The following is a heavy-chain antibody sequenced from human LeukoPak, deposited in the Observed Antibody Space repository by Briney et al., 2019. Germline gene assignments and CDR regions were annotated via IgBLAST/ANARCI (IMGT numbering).Heavy chain of an antibody. CDR1: GFTFSSYA. V-gene: IGHV3-64*01. J-gene: IGHJ4*02. D-gene: IGHD6-13*01. Sequence: GGSLRLSCAASGFTFSSYAMHWVRQAPGKGLEYVSAISSNGGSTYYANSVKGRFTISRGNSKNTLYLQMGSLRAEDMAVYYCAVNIAAANFDYWGQGTLVTVSS. CDR2: ISSNGGST. CDR3: AVNIAAANFDY.